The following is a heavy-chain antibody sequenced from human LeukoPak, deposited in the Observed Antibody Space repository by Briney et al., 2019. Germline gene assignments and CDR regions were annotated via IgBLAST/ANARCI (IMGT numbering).Heavy chain of an antibody. Sequence: GGSLRLSCAASGFTFSSYAMHWVRQAPGKGLEWVAVISYDGSNKYYADSVKGRFTISRDNSKNTLYLQMNSLRAEDTAVYYCARGYCGGDCYHTLNWFDPWGQGTLVTVSS. CDR3: ARGYCGGDCYHTLNWFDP. J-gene: IGHJ5*02. V-gene: IGHV3-30-3*01. CDR1: GFTFSSYA. D-gene: IGHD2-21*02. CDR2: ISYDGSNK.